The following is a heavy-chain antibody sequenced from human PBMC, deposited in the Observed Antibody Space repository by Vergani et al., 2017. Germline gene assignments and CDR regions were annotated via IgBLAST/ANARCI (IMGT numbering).Heavy chain of an antibody. D-gene: IGHD6-13*01. V-gene: IGHV3-30-3*01. CDR1: GFTFSSYA. CDR2: ISYDGSNK. J-gene: IGHJ4*02. CDR3: ASYVAAADGFDY. Sequence: VQLVESGGGVVQPGRSLRLSCAASGFTFSSYAMHWVRQAPGKGLEWVAVISYDGSNKYYADSVKGRFTISRDNSKNTLYLQMNSLRAEDTAVYYCASYVAAADGFDYWGQGTLVTVSS.